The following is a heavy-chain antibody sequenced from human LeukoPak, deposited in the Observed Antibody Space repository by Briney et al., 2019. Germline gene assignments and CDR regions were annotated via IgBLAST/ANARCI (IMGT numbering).Heavy chain of an antibody. D-gene: IGHD5-24*01. CDR1: GFTFSSYW. Sequence: GGSLRLSCAASGFTFSSYWMSWVRQAPGKGLEWVANIKQDGSEKYYVDSVKGRFTISRDNAKNSLYLQMNSLRAEDTAVYYCARDVDGYNLGGDYWGQGTLVTVSS. CDR2: IKQDGSEK. J-gene: IGHJ4*02. V-gene: IGHV3-7*01. CDR3: ARDVDGYNLGGDY.